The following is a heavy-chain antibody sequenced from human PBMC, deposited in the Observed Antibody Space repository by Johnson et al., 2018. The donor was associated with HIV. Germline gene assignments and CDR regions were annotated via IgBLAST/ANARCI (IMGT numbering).Heavy chain of an antibody. D-gene: IGHD6-19*01. Sequence: QVQLVESGGGVIQPGRSLRLSCAASAFTFRTYSMHWVRQPPGKGLEWVAAISYVETNKYYADSVKGRFTNSRDNSKNTLYHHMTSLRADDTAVYYCAREKTTGWYDDAVVIEGHGTMVTVSS. CDR2: ISYVETNK. CDR3: AREKTTGWYDDAVVI. CDR1: AFTFRTYS. J-gene: IGHJ3*02. V-gene: IGHV3-30-3*01.